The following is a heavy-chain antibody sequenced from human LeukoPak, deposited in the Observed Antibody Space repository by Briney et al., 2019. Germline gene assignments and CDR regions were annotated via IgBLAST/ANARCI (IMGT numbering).Heavy chain of an antibody. CDR2: INPSGGST. CDR1: GYTFTSYY. V-gene: IGHV1-46*01. Sequence: ASVKVSCKASGYTFTSYYMHWVRQAPGQGLEWMEIINPSGGSTSYAQKFQGRVTMTRDTSTSTVYMELSSLRSEDTAVYYCARDPPEWLPGGGYQTHKYGMDVWGQGTTVTVSS. D-gene: IGHD5-12*01. J-gene: IGHJ6*02. CDR3: ARDPPEWLPGGGYQTHKYGMDV.